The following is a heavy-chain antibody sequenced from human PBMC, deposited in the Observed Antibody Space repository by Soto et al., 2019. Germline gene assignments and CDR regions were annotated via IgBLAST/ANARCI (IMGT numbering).Heavy chain of an antibody. CDR3: AGGGCSSTSFYTPYYYYGMDV. J-gene: IGHJ6*02. V-gene: IGHV4-59*01. Sequence: QVLLQEPAPGLVKPSETLSLTCTVSGGSISSYYWSWIRQPPGKGLEWTGYIYYRGSTNYNPSLKRPVTTSVDTSNNQFPLKLSAVAAAETAVSYCAGGGCSSTSFYTPYYYYGMDVWGQGTKVTASS. CDR2: IYYRGST. D-gene: IGHD2-2*01. CDR1: GGSISSYY.